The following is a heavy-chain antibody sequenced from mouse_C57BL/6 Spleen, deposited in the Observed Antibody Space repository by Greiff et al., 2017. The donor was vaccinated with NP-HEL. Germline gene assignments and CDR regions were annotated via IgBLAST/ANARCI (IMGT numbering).Heavy chain of an antibody. Sequence: QVQLQQSGAELVKPGASVKLSCKASGYTFTSYWMQWVKQRPGQGLEWIGEIDPSDSYTNYNQKFKGKATLTVDTSSSTAYMQLSSLTSEDSAVYYCARWGLRFPDYWGQGTTLTVSS. D-gene: IGHD2-4*01. CDR1: GYTFTSYW. V-gene: IGHV1-50*01. CDR3: ARWGLRFPDY. J-gene: IGHJ2*01. CDR2: IDPSDSYT.